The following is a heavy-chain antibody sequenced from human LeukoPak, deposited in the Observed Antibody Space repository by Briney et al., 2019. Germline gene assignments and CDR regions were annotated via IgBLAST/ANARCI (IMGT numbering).Heavy chain of an antibody. D-gene: IGHD3-10*01. Sequence: GASVKVSCKASGYTFTSYGISWVRQAPGQGLEWMEWISAYNGNTNYAQKLQGRVTMTTDTSTSTAYMELRSLRSDDTAVYYCARRSPFSSYYYGSGSYYMDVWGKGTTVTISS. CDR3: ARRSPFSSYYYGSGSYYMDV. CDR2: ISAYNGNT. CDR1: GYTFTSYG. J-gene: IGHJ6*03. V-gene: IGHV1-18*01.